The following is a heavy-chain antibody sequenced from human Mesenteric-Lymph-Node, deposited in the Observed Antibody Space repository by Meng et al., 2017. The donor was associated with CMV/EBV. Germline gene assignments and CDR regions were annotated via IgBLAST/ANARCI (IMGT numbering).Heavy chain of an antibody. V-gene: IGHV1-18*04. J-gene: IGHJ4*02. D-gene: IGHD6-13*01. CDR2: ISAYNGKT. CDR3: ARDLYSSSWYATSPDY. Sequence: YTFTSYGISWVRQAPGQGLEWMGWISAYNGKTNYAQKLPGRVTMTTDTSTSTAYMELRSLRSDDTAVYYCARDLYSSSWYATSPDYWGQGTLVTVSS. CDR1: YTFTSYG.